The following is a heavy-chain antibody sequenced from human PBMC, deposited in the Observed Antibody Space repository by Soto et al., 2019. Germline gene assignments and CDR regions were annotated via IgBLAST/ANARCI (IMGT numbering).Heavy chain of an antibody. V-gene: IGHV1-8*01. J-gene: IGHJ4*02. CDR2: MNPNSGNT. CDR3: ARVPYYDFWSGYYQPIDY. Sequence: ASVKVSCKASGYTFTSYDINWVRQATGQGLEWMGWMNPNSGNTGYAQKLQGRVTMTTDTSTSTAYMELRSLRSDDTAVYYCARVPYYDFWSGYYQPIDYWGQGTLVTVSS. D-gene: IGHD3-3*01. CDR1: GYTFTSYD.